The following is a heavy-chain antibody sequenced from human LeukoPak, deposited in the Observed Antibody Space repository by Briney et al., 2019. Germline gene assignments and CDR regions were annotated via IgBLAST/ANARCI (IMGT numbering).Heavy chain of an antibody. Sequence: SETLSLTCTVSGGSISSSSYYWGWIRQPPGKGLEWIGSIYYSGSTYYNPSLKSRVTIAVDTSKNQFSLKLRSVTAADTAVYYCARDMVRGVIRISKASGFDPWGQGTLVTVSS. J-gene: IGHJ5*02. CDR3: ARDMVRGVIRISKASGFDP. CDR1: GGSISSSSYY. V-gene: IGHV4-39*07. D-gene: IGHD3-10*01. CDR2: IYYSGST.